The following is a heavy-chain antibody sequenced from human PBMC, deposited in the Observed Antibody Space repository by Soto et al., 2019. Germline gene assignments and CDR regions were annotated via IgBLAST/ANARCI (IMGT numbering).Heavy chain of an antibody. Sequence: GGSLRLPYTGSGCTVCSHAITWVRQAPGKGLEWVSGLSDSGFSIYYAHSVKDRLTISRDNSNNTLYLQIHTLRAEDTAVYYCAKVSSSWYAGFFDLWGHGT. CDR3: AKVSSSWYAGFFDL. CDR1: GCTVCSHA. J-gene: IGHJ4*01. CDR2: LSDSGFSI. D-gene: IGHD6-13*01. V-gene: IGHV3-23*01.